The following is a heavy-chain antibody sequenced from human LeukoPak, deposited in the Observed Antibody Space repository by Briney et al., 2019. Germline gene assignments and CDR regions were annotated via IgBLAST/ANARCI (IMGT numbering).Heavy chain of an antibody. CDR3: AKRDYYDSNGYFFPYYFDN. CDR1: GFTFINYA. CDR2: ISGSGGRT. V-gene: IGHV3-23*01. D-gene: IGHD3-22*01. J-gene: IGHJ4*02. Sequence: GGSLRLSCAASGFTFINYAMSWVRQAPGKGLEWVSGISGSGGRTYYAGSVGGRFTISRDNSRNRLYLQMNSLRAEDTALYYCAKRDYYDSNGYFFPYYFDNWGQGTLVAVSS.